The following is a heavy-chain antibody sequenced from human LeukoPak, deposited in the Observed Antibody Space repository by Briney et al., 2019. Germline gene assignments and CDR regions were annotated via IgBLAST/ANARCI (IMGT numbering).Heavy chain of an antibody. J-gene: IGHJ4*02. V-gene: IGHV5-51*01. CDR3: ARRAIINGYNYDYFDN. CDR2: IYAGDSGT. CDR1: GFRITNYW. D-gene: IGHD5-24*01. Sequence: GESLKISCKGSGFRITNYWIAWVRQMPGKGLEWMAIIYAGDSGTRYSPSFEGQVTVSADKSINTAYLQWSTLRASDTAIYYCARRAIINGYNYDYFDNWGQGTLATVSS.